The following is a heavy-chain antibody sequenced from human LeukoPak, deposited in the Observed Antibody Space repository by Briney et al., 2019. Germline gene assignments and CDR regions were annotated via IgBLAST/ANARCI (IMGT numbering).Heavy chain of an antibody. CDR2: ISSSSSTI. D-gene: IGHD3-22*01. Sequence: GGSLRLSCAASGFTFNSYSMNWVRQAPGKGLEWVSYISSSSSTIYYADSVKGRFTISRDNAKNSLYLQMNSLRAEDTAVYYCARCLYYYDSSGYISDYWGQGTLVTVSS. CDR3: ARCLYYYDSSGYISDY. CDR1: GFTFNSYS. J-gene: IGHJ4*02. V-gene: IGHV3-48*01.